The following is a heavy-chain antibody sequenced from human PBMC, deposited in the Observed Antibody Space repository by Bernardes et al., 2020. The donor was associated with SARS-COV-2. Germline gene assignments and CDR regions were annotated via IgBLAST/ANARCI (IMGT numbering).Heavy chain of an antibody. CDR1: GFTFSNYF. CDR2: ISHSSSNT. V-gene: IGHV3-11*06. D-gene: IGHD2-15*01. CDR3: VRDVRDMNYFDQ. Sequence: GGSLRLSCAASGFTFSNYFMSWIRQAPGKGLEWVSYISHSSSNTKYADSVKGRFTISRDNANNSLYLQMTSLTAEDTAIYYCVRDVRDMNYFDQWGQGTLVTVSS. J-gene: IGHJ4*02.